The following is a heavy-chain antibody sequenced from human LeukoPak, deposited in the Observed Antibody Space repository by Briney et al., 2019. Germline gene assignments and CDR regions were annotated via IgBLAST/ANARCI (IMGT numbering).Heavy chain of an antibody. Sequence: PSETLSLTCTVSGASIRSSNHYWGWIRQAPGKGLEWIGNIYSGGSTPYNPSLKSRVTISVDTSKNQFSLKLSSVTAADTAVYYCARENLKYPGVGATRGKFDYWGQGTLVTVSS. CDR2: IYSGGST. D-gene: IGHD1-14*01. V-gene: IGHV4-39*07. CDR1: GASIRSSNHY. CDR3: ARENLKYPGVGATRGKFDY. J-gene: IGHJ4*02.